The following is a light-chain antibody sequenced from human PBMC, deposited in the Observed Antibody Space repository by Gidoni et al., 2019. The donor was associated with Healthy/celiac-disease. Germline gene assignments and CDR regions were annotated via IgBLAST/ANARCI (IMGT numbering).Light chain of an antibody. V-gene: IGLV6-57*02. J-gene: IGLJ2*01. Sequence: NFMLTQPHSVSGSPGKTVTISCTGSSGSIASNYVQWSQQRPGSAPTTVIYEDNQRPSGVPDRFSGSIDSSSNSASLTISGLKTEDEADYYCQSYDSSNHVVFGGGTKLTVL. CDR2: EDN. CDR3: QSYDSSNHVV. CDR1: SGSIASNY.